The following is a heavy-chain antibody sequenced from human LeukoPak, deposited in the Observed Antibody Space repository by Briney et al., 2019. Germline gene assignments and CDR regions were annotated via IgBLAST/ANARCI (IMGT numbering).Heavy chain of an antibody. CDR3: ARHYEANWNHADFDY. CDR2: GSESGGT. Sequence: PSETLSLTCTVSGGSISSGGYYWSWIRQPPGKGLEWIGEGSESGGTKFNPSLKSRVTISADTSKNQFSLKLNSVTAADTAVYYCARHYEANWNHADFDYWGQGTLVTVSS. D-gene: IGHD1-14*01. CDR1: GGSISSGGYY. J-gene: IGHJ4*02. V-gene: IGHV4-39*01.